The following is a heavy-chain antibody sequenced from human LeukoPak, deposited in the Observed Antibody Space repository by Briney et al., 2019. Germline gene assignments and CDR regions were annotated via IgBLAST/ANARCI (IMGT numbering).Heavy chain of an antibody. Sequence: GGSLRLSCAASGFTFSSYSMNWVRQAPGKGLEWVSSISSSSSYTYYADSVKGRFTISRDNAKNSLYLQMNSLRAEDTAVYYXXXXXXXXXXXXXXGDLYYYGMDVWGQGTTVTVSS. J-gene: IGHJ6*02. CDR3: XXXXXXXXXXXXXGDLYYYGMDV. CDR2: ISSSSSYT. CDR1: GFTFSSYS. V-gene: IGHV3-21*01.